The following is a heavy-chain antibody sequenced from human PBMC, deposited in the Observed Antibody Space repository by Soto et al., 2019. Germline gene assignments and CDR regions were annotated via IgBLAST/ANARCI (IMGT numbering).Heavy chain of an antibody. D-gene: IGHD3-10*01. Sequence: QVQLVQSGAEVKKPGASVKVSCKASDYAFTSYGISWVRQAPGQGLEWMGWISTYHGNTDCAQKVQGRVTMTTDTSTSTAYMELRSLRSDDTAVYFCARAGFGEEKPAYYYYGMDVWGQGTTVTVSS. J-gene: IGHJ6*02. CDR2: ISTYHGNT. CDR1: DYAFTSYG. V-gene: IGHV1-18*01. CDR3: ARAGFGEEKPAYYYYGMDV.